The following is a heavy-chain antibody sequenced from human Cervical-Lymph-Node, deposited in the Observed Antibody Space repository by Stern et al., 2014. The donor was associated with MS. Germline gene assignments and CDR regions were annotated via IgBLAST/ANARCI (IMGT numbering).Heavy chain of an antibody. CDR2: IKSKTDGGTT. J-gene: IGHJ4*02. CDR3: TTGSSGYYSEFDY. V-gene: IGHV3-15*01. Sequence: EVQLVESGGGLVKPGGSLRLSCAAYGFTFSNAWMSWVRQAPGKGLEWVGRIKSKTDGGTTDYAAPVKGRFTISRDDSKNTLYLQMNSLKTEDTAVYYCTTGSSGYYSEFDYWGQGTLVTVSS. CDR1: GFTFSNAW. D-gene: IGHD3-22*01.